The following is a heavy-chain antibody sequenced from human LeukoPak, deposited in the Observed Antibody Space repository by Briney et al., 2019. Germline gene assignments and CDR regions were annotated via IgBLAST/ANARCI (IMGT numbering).Heavy chain of an antibody. CDR1: GGSFSGYY. CDR2: INHSGST. J-gene: IGHJ4*02. Sequence: SETLSLTCAVYGGSFSGYYWSWIRQPPGKGLEWIGEINHSGSTNYNPSLRSRVTISVDTSKNQFSLKLSSVTAADTAVYYCAGVGVVAVLDYWGQGTLVTVSS. D-gene: IGHD2-15*01. CDR3: AGVGVVAVLDY. V-gene: IGHV4-34*01.